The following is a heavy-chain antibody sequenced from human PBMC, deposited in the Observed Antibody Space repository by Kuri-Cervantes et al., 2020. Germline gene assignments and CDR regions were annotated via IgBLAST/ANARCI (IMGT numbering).Heavy chain of an antibody. Sequence: GGSLRLSCAASGFTFSDHYMDWVRQAPGKGLEWVGCIRKKTNSYSTEYAASVKGRFTISRDDSKNSLYLQMNSLRAEDTAVYYCAKARNDYGERYNDYWGQGTLVTVSS. D-gene: IGHD4-17*01. V-gene: IGHV3-72*01. CDR2: IRKKTNSYST. J-gene: IGHJ4*02. CDR3: AKARNDYGERYNDY. CDR1: GFTFSDHY.